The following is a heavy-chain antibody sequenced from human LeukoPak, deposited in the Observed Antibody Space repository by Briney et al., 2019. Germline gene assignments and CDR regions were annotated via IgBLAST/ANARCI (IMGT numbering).Heavy chain of an antibody. CDR1: GFTFSDYY. CDR2: ISSSSSYT. V-gene: IGHV3-11*05. Sequence: PGGSLRLSCAASGFTFSDYYMSWIRQAQGLGLEWVLYISSSSSYTNYADSVKGRFTISGDKAKNSLYLQMNSLRAEDTAVYYCARGRRINGSGSYYQTLEDHWGQGTLVTVSS. J-gene: IGHJ4*02. D-gene: IGHD3-10*01. CDR3: ARGRRINGSGSYYQTLEDH.